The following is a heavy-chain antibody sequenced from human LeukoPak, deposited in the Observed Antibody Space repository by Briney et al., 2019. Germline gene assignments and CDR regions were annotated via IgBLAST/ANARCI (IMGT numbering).Heavy chain of an antibody. CDR2: INQDGNEK. J-gene: IGHJ4*02. D-gene: IGHD5-18*01. CDR1: GFTFRAYW. CDR3: ARLRYTYGKNFDY. Sequence: GGSLRLSCAASGFTFRAYWMSWDRQAPGKGLEWVANINQDGNEKDYVDSVKGRFTISRGNARNSLYLQMNTLRAEDTAVYFCARLRYTYGKNFDYWGQGALVTVSS. V-gene: IGHV3-7*01.